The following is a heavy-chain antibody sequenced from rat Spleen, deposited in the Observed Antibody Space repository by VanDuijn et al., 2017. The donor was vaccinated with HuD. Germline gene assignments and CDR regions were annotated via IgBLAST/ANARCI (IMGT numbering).Heavy chain of an antibody. CDR2: ISPTGGST. CDR1: GFTFNNYG. CDR3: ATEILQCFAY. V-gene: IGHV5-19*01. D-gene: IGHD1-1*01. Sequence: EVQLVESGGGLVQPGRSLKLSCAASGFTFNNYGMHWIRQAPTKGLEWVTSISPTGGSTFYRDSVKGRFTISRDNAKRTLFLQMDSLRSDDTATYYCATEILQCFAYWGQGTLVTVSS. J-gene: IGHJ3*01.